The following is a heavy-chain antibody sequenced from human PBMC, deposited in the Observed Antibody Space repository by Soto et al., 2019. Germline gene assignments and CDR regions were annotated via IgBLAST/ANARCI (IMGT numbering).Heavy chain of an antibody. J-gene: IGHJ4*02. CDR3: ARTWIRYGPNDY. CDR2: ISGSSGNI. V-gene: IGHV3-21*01. D-gene: IGHD2-2*03. Sequence: GGSLRLSCEASGFALDSYGMNWVRQAPGKGLEWVGFISGSSGNIFYGDSAGGRFTISRDNAKKSVYLQMNSLRVEDTAVYYCARTWIRYGPNDYWGQGTLVTVSS. CDR1: GFALDSYG.